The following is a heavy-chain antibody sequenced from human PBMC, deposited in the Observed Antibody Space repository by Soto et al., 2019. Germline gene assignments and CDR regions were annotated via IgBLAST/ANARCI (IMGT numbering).Heavy chain of an antibody. Sequence: QVQLVRSGAEVKKPGASVKVSCKASGYTFTSYGISWVRQAPGQGLEWMGWISAYNGNTNYAQKLQGRVTMTTDTSTSTAYMELRSLRSDDTAVYYCARDPAPAEYCSGGSCYSTFWFDPWGQGTLVTVSS. V-gene: IGHV1-18*01. CDR2: ISAYNGNT. D-gene: IGHD2-15*01. CDR1: GYTFTSYG. CDR3: ARDPAPAEYCSGGSCYSTFWFDP. J-gene: IGHJ5*02.